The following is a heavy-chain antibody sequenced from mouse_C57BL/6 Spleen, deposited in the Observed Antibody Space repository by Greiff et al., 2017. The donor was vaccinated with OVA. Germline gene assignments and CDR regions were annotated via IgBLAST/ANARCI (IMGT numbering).Heavy chain of an antibody. D-gene: IGHD2-4*01. CDR2: ISYDGSN. CDR3: ARDQGYYDYDVNY. J-gene: IGHJ2*01. V-gene: IGHV3-6*01. Sequence: EVQLQQSGPGLVKPSQSLSLTCSVTGYSITSGYYWNWIRQFPGNKLEWMGYISYDGSNNYNPSLKNRISITRDTSKNQFFLKLNSVTTEDTATYYCARDQGYYDYDVNYWGQGTTLTVSS. CDR1: GYSITSGYY.